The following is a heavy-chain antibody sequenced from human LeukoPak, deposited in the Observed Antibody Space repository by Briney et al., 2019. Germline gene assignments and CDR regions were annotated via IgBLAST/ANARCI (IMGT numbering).Heavy chain of an antibody. CDR3: ARGEAGTAMPYLGH. CDR1: GGSFSGYY. CDR2: INHSGST. J-gene: IGHJ4*02. V-gene: IGHV4-34*01. D-gene: IGHD5-18*01. Sequence: PSETLSLTCAVYGGSFSGYYWSWIRQPPGKGLEWIGEINHSGSTNYNPSLKSRVTISVDTSKNQFSLKLSSVTAADTAVYYCARGEAGTAMPYLGHWGQGTLVSVSS.